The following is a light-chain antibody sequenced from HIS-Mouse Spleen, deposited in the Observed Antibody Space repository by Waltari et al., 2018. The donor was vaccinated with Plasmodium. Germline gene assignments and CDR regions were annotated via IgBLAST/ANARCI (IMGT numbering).Light chain of an antibody. Sequence: AIWMTQSPSLLSASTRDRVFISCRMSQCISSYLAWYQQKPGKAPELLIYAASTMQSGVPSRFSGSGSGTDFTLTISCLQSEDFATYYCQQYYSFPYTFGQGTKLEIK. CDR3: QQYYSFPYT. V-gene: IGKV1D-8*02. CDR1: QCISSY. J-gene: IGKJ2*01. CDR2: AAS.